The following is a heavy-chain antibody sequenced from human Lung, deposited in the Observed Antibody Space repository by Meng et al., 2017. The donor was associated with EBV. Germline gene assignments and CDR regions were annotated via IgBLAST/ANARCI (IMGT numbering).Heavy chain of an antibody. CDR3: ARDWGDVRGGFDF. Sequence: QVKLEQSGPGLVNPSQTHSLTWAISGASVSSNSAAWNWIRQSPSRGLEWLGRTYYRSKYYNDYALSVKSRITINPDTSKNQFSLQLNSVTPEDTAIYYCARDWGDVRGGFDFWGQGTLVTVSS. CDR1: GASVSSNSAA. D-gene: IGHD3-10*02. V-gene: IGHV6-1*01. CDR2: TYYRSKYYN. J-gene: IGHJ4*02.